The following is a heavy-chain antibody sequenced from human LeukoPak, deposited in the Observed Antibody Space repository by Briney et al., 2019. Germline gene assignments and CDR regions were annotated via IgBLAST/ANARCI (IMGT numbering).Heavy chain of an antibody. CDR1: GFTFSSYA. CDR3: AKGGGYYYDSSGYAFDI. CDR2: ISGSGGST. D-gene: IGHD3-22*01. Sequence: PGGSLRLSCAASGFTFSSYAMSWVRQAPGKGLEWVSAISGSGGSTYYADSVKGRFTISRDNSKNTLYLQMNSLRAEDTAVYYCAKGGGYYYDSSGYAFDIWGQGTMVTVSS. V-gene: IGHV3-23*01. J-gene: IGHJ3*02.